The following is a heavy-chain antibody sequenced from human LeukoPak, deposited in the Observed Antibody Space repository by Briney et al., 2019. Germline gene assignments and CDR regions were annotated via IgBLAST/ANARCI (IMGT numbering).Heavy chain of an antibody. V-gene: IGHV3-13*01. J-gene: IGHJ4*02. Sequence: GGSLRLSCAASGFTFSNYGMHWVRQATGKGLEWVSAISAAGDTYYLDSVKGRFTISRENAKNSLYLQMNSLRAGDTAVYYCVALGDRIYWGQGTLVTVSS. D-gene: IGHD2-21*02. CDR2: ISAAGDT. CDR1: GFTFSNYG. CDR3: VALGDRIY.